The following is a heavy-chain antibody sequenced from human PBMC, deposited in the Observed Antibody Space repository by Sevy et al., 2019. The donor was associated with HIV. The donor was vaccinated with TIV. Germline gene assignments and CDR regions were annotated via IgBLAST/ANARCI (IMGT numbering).Heavy chain of an antibody. CDR3: ARRFFDV. Sequence: GGSLRLSCAASGFTFDTYWMQWVRQAPGKGLEWVANIRQDGGEIYYSDSVKGRFTISRDNAQESLFLQMTNLKVEDSGIYYCARRFFDVWGQGVLVTVSS. D-gene: IGHD3-16*01. V-gene: IGHV3-7*01. J-gene: IGHJ4*02. CDR2: IRQDGGEI. CDR1: GFTFDTYW.